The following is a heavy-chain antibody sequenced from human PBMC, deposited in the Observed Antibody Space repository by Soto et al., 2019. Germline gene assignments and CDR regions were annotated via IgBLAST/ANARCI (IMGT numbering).Heavy chain of an antibody. CDR2: ITPIFGTA. CDR1: GGTFSSYA. D-gene: IGHD1-26*01. Sequence: SVKVSCKASGGTFSSYAISWVRQAPGQGLEWMGGITPIFGTANYAQKFQGRVTITADESTSTAYMELSSLRSEDTAVYYCAREVGWERAFDYWGQGTLVTVSS. J-gene: IGHJ4*02. V-gene: IGHV1-69*13. CDR3: AREVGWERAFDY.